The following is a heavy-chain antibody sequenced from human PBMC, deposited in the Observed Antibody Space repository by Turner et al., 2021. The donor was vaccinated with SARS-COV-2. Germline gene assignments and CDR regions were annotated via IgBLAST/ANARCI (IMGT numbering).Heavy chain of an antibody. CDR2: IYHSGST. Sequence: QVQLQQWGAGLLQPSETLSLPCGVYGGSFSGYYWSWIRQPPGKGLEWIGEIYHSGSTNYNPSLKSRVTISVDTSKNQFSLKLSSVTAADTAVYYCARSWGGILTGYSFDPWGQGTLVTVSS. D-gene: IGHD3-9*01. J-gene: IGHJ5*02. CDR3: ARSWGGILTGYSFDP. V-gene: IGHV4-34*01. CDR1: GGSFSGYY.